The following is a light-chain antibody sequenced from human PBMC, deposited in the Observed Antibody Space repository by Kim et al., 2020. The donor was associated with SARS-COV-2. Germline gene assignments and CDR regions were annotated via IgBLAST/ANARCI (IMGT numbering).Light chain of an antibody. Sequence: GKRVTNYRSGSSAKIGSNYGYWYQQRTGTAPKSLIYRKNQRPSGVPDRFSGSKSGTSASLAISGLRSEDEADYYCAAWDDSLSGTVFGGGTKLTVL. CDR2: RKN. J-gene: IGLJ3*02. V-gene: IGLV1-47*01. CDR1: SAKIGSNY. CDR3: AAWDDSLSGTV.